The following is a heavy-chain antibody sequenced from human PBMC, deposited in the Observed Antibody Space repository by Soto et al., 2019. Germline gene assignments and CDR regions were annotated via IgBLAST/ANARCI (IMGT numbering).Heavy chain of an antibody. CDR1: GFTFSSYG. D-gene: IGHD2-15*01. Sequence: QVQLVESGGGVDQPGRSLRLSCAASGFTFSSYGMHWVRQAPGKGLEWVAVIWYDGSNKYYADSVKGRFTISRDNSKNTLYLQMNSLRAEDTALYYCASVYCSGGSCYSADYYYMDVWGKGTTVTVSS. CDR2: IWYDGSNK. J-gene: IGHJ6*03. V-gene: IGHV3-33*01. CDR3: ASVYCSGGSCYSADYYYMDV.